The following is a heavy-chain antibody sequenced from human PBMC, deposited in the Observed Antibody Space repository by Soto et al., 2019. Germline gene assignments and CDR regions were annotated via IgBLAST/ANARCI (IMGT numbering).Heavy chain of an antibody. CDR1: GGSIDTGGFY. CDR2: IYYTGAA. Sequence: QVQLQESGPGLVKPSQTLTLTCSVSGGSIDTGGFYWSWARQLPGKVLQWIGSIYYTGAAYYNPALKSRVVISLDTAANQFSLSLTSLTAADTAVYYCASGTFNDISFDSWGQGRLVTVSS. D-gene: IGHD2-21*01. CDR3: ASGTFNDISFDS. J-gene: IGHJ4*02. V-gene: IGHV4-31*03.